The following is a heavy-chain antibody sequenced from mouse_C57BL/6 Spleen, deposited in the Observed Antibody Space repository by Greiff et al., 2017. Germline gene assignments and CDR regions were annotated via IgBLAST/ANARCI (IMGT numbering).Heavy chain of an antibody. CDR2: IYPGSGNT. V-gene: IGHV1-76*01. Sequence: VQLQQSGAELVRPGASVKLSCKASGYTFTDYYINWVKQRPGQGLEWIARIYPGSGNTYYNEKFKGKATLTAEKSSSTAYMQLSSLTSEDSAVYFCARGDSSGYQFAYWGQGTLVTVSA. D-gene: IGHD3-2*02. J-gene: IGHJ3*01. CDR1: GYTFTDYY. CDR3: ARGDSSGYQFAY.